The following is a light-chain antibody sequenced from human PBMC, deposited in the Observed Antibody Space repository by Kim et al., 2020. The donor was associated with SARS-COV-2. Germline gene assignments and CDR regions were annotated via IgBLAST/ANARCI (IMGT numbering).Light chain of an antibody. CDR1: SYNIASSY. V-gene: IGLV6-57*01. CDR2: EDN. Sequence: GKTVTISCTRSSYNIASSYVQWYQQRPRSSPTTVIYEDNHRPSGVPDRFSGSIDSSSNSASLTISGLKTEDEADYYCQSYDSSNVVFGGGTQLTVL. CDR3: QSYDSSNVV. J-gene: IGLJ2*01.